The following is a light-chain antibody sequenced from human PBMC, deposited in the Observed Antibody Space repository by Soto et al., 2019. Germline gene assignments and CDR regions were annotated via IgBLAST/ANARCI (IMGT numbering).Light chain of an antibody. Sequence: QAVLTQPASVSGSPGQSITISCTGTSSDVGSYNLVSWYQQHPGKAPKLMIFEGSKRPSGLSNRFSGSKSGNTASLTISGLQAEDEADYYYCSYASSSTPFVFGTGTKVTVL. CDR1: SSDVGSYNL. V-gene: IGLV2-23*01. CDR3: CSYASSSTPFV. CDR2: EGS. J-gene: IGLJ1*01.